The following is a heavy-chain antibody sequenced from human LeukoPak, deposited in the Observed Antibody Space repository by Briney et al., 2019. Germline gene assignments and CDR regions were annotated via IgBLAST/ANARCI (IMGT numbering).Heavy chain of an antibody. CDR3: ARRRVNSSGWGGVDY. V-gene: IGHV4-34*01. D-gene: IGHD6-19*01. Sequence: PSETLSLTCAVYGGSFSGYYWSWIRQPPGKGLEWIGEIDHSGSTNYNPSLKSRVTISVDTSKNQFSLKLSSVTAADTAVYYCARRRVNSSGWGGVDYWGQGTLVTVSS. CDR1: GGSFSGYY. J-gene: IGHJ4*02. CDR2: IDHSGST.